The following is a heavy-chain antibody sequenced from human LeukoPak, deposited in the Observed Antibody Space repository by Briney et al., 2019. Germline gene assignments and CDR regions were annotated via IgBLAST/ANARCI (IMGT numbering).Heavy chain of an antibody. D-gene: IGHD3-22*01. CDR1: GGTFSSYA. J-gene: IGHJ5*02. V-gene: IGHV1-69*13. Sequence: GASVKVSCKASGGTFSSYAISSVRQALGQGLEWMGGIIPIFGTANYAQKFQGRVTITADESTSTAYMELSSLRSEDTAVYYCARGEDSSGYFNWFDPWGQGTLVTVSS. CDR3: ARGEDSSGYFNWFDP. CDR2: IIPIFGTA.